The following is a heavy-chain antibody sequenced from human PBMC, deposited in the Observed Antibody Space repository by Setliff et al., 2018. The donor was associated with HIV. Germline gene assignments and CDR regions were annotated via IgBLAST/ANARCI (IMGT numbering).Heavy chain of an antibody. D-gene: IGHD2-2*01. CDR2: IRYDGSNQ. CDR3: ARLGNGYAMDV. J-gene: IGHJ6*02. V-gene: IGHV3-30*02. Sequence: GGSLRLSWAASGFTFNSYGMYWVRQAPGKGLEWVAFIRYDGSNQNYADSVKGRFTVSRDNSKNTLYMQLRSLRAEETAVYYCARLGNGYAMDVWGRGTTVTVSS. CDR1: GFTFNSYG.